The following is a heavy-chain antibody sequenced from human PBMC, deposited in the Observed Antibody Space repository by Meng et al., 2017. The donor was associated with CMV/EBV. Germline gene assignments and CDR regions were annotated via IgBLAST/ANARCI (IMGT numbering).Heavy chain of an antibody. V-gene: IGHV4-34*01. Sequence: SETLSLTCAVYGGSFSGYYWSWIRQPPGKGLEWIGEINHSGSTNYNPSLKSRVTISVDTSKNQFSLKLSSVTAADTAVYYCARDLTLSAVPAAVGYWGQGTLVTVSS. CDR1: GGSFSGYY. D-gene: IGHD2-2*01. CDR2: INHSGST. J-gene: IGHJ4*02. CDR3: ARDLTLSAVPAAVGY.